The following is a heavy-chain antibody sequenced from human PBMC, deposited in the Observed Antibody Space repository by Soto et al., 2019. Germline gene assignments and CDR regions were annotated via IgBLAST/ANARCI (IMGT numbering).Heavy chain of an antibody. D-gene: IGHD3-22*01. J-gene: IGHJ3*02. CDR3: SRRTYDSSGYSAFDI. V-gene: IGHV5-10-1*01. Sequence: KGLEWMGRIDPSDSYTNYSPSFQGRVTISADKSISTAYLQWSSLKASDTAMYYCSRRTYDSSGYSAFDIWGQGTMVTVSS. CDR2: IDPSDSYT.